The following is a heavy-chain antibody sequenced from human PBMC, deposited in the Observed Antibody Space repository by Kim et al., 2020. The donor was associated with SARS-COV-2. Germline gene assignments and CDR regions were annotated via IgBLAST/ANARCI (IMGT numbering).Heavy chain of an antibody. J-gene: IGHJ6*02. Sequence: GGPLRLSCAASGFTFSDYYMSWIRQAPGKGLEWVSYISSSSSYTNYADSVKGRFTISRDNAKNSLYLQMNSLRAEDTAVYYCARSFPEGFLWFGELLGKYGMDVWGQGTTVTVSS. V-gene: IGHV3-11*03. CDR2: ISSSSSYT. CDR1: GFTFSDYY. D-gene: IGHD3-10*01. CDR3: ARSFPEGFLWFGELLGKYGMDV.